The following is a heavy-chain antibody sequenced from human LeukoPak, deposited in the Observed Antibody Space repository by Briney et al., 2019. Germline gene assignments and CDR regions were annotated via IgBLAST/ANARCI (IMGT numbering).Heavy chain of an antibody. V-gene: IGHV1-69*05. CDR2: IIPIFGTD. CDR1: GGTFSSYP. Sequence: SVKDSCKACGGTFSSYPISWVRQAPAQGLEWMGRIIPIFGTDNYAQKFQGRVTITTDESTSTAYMELSSLRSEDTAVYYCARSYAVVAATVGGRNWFDPWGQGTLVTVSS. CDR3: ARSYAVVAATVGGRNWFDP. J-gene: IGHJ5*02. D-gene: IGHD2-15*01.